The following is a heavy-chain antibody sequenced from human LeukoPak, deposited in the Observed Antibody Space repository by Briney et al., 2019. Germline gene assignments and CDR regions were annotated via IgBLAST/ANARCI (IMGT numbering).Heavy chain of an antibody. V-gene: IGHV4-39*01. CDR1: GGSISSSSYY. D-gene: IGHD2-2*01. Sequence: PSETLSLTCTVSGGSISSSSYYCGWIRQPPGKGLEWIGSIYYSGNTYYNPSLKSRVTISVDTSKNQFSLKLSSVTAADTAVYYCARRTSRYYMDVWGRGTTLTVSS. CDR3: ARRTSRYYMDV. CDR2: IYYSGNT. J-gene: IGHJ6*03.